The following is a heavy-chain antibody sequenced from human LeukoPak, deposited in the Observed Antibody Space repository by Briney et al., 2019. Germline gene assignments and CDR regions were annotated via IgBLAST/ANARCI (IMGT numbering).Heavy chain of an antibody. D-gene: IGHD3/OR15-3a*01. V-gene: IGHV3-33*01. CDR2: IWYDGSNK. CDR3: ASGHRTGYSTMDNWSDP. J-gene: IGHJ5*02. Sequence: GGSLRLSCAASGFTFSSYGMHWVRQAPGKGLEWVAVIWYDGSNKYYADSVKGRLTISRDNSKNTLYLQMNSLRAEDTAVYYCASGHRTGYSTMDNWSDPWGQGTLVTVSS. CDR1: GFTFSSYG.